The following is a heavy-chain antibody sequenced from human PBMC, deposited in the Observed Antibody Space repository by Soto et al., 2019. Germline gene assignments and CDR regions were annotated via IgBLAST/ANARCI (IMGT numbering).Heavy chain of an antibody. Sequence: SETLSLTCTVSGGSISSGDYYWSWIRQPSGKGLEWIGYIYYSGSTYYNPSLKSRVTISVDTSKNQFSLKLSSVTAADTAVYYCARDLIAAAGTTPYYYGMDVWGQGTTVTVSS. D-gene: IGHD6-13*01. CDR3: ARDLIAAAGTTPYYYGMDV. CDR2: IYYSGST. CDR1: GGSISSGDYY. V-gene: IGHV4-30-4*01. J-gene: IGHJ6*02.